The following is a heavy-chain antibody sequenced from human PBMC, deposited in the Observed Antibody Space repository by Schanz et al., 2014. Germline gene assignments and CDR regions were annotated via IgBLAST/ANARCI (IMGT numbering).Heavy chain of an antibody. Sequence: QAQLMESGGGVVQPGTSLILSCSVSGFSLNTYGIHWFRQPAGKGLEWVAVISYDGRNKYYADSVKGRFTISRDRFQNTLYLRMSSLRAEDTAVYYCARPRFDYGEVDYWGQGTLVTVSS. CDR2: ISYDGRNK. CDR3: ARPRFDYGEVDY. V-gene: IGHV3-30*19. CDR1: GFSLNTYG. D-gene: IGHD4-17*01. J-gene: IGHJ4*02.